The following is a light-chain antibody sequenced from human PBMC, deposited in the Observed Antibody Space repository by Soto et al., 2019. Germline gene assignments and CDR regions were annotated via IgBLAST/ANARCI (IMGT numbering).Light chain of an antibody. CDR2: DTS. Sequence: DIVMTQSPAPLSVSPGEGATLSCRSSQGISSTYLTWYHQRPGQAPRLILYDTSTRATGIPARFSGSGSGTEFTLTISSLQSEDFAVYYCQQYNNWPPITFGQGTRLEIK. J-gene: IGKJ5*01. CDR3: QQYNNWPPIT. CDR1: QGISSTY. V-gene: IGKV3-15*01.